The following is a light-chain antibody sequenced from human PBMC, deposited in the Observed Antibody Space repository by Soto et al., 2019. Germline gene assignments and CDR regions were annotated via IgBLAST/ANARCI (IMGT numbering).Light chain of an antibody. J-gene: IGKJ5*01. V-gene: IGKV3D-20*02. CDR1: QSVASRN. CDR2: GAS. CDR3: QQRSNWPSIT. Sequence: EIVLTQSPGTLSLSPGERATLSCRASQSVASRNLAWYQQKSGQAPRLLIYGASSRAIHTPDRFSGSGSGTDFTLTISGLEPEDFAVYYCQQRSNWPSITFGQGTRLEI.